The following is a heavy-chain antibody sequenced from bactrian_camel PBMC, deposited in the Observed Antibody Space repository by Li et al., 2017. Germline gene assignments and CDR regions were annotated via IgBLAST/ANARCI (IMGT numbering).Heavy chain of an antibody. CDR1: EYIYSSDC. CDR2: INAGGGST. V-gene: IGHV3S31*01. CDR3: AARRFYGLGDAACFGY. J-gene: IGHJ6*01. D-gene: IGHD5*01. Sequence: VQLVESGGGSVQAGGSLRLSCSAPEYIYSSDCLGWFRQVPGKGLEWVSAINAGGGSTYYADSVKGRFTISKDNAKNTLYLQMNSLRPEDTAVYYCAARRFYGLGDAACFGYWGQGTQVTVS.